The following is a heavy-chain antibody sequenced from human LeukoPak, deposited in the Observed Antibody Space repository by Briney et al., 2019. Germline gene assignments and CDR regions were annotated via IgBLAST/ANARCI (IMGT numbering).Heavy chain of an antibody. CDR2: IYYSGST. V-gene: IGHV4-39*01. Sequence: SETLSLTCTLAGGSISSRSYYGGWIRQPPGKGLEWIGSIYYSGSTYYNPSLKSRVTISVDTSKNQFSLKLRSVTAADTAVYYFARGGLIWLGELRGDVFGISGQGTMVTVSS. CDR3: ARGGLIWLGELRGDVFGI. D-gene: IGHD3-10*01. CDR1: GGSISSRSYY. J-gene: IGHJ3*02.